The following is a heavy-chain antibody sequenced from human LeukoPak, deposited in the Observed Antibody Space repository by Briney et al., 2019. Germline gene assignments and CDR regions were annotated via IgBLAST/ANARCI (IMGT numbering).Heavy chain of an antibody. D-gene: IGHD3-10*01. CDR1: GFTFSSYA. V-gene: IGHV3-23*01. J-gene: IGHJ4*02. Sequence: SGGSLRLSCAASGFTFSSYAMSWVRQAPGKGLEWVSAISGSGGSTYYADSVKGRFTISRDNSKNTLYLQMNSLRAEDTAVYYCAKAGEGITMVRGVIITVCYFDYWGQGTLVTVSS. CDR2: ISGSGGST. CDR3: AKAGEGITMVRGVIITVCYFDY.